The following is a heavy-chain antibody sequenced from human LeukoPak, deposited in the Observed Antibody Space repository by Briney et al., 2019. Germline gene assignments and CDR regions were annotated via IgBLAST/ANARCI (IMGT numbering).Heavy chain of an antibody. Sequence: PSETLSLTCTVSAGSINEYYWTWIRQPPGKGLEWIGEINHRGSTHYNPSLKSRVTISVDTSKKQFSLKLSSVTAADTAVYYCATYSTGFDIWGQGTVVTVSS. J-gene: IGHJ3*02. D-gene: IGHD6-19*01. CDR1: AGSINEYY. CDR2: INHRGST. CDR3: ATYSTGFDI. V-gene: IGHV4-34*01.